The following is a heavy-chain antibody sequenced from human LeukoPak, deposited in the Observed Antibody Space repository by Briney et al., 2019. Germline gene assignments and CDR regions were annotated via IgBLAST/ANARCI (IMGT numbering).Heavy chain of an antibody. CDR3: KHSSGSFDY. CDR1: GGSFSGYY. J-gene: IGHJ4*02. V-gene: IGHV4-34*01. CDR2: INHSGST. D-gene: IGHD3-22*01. Sequence: SSETLSLTCAVYGGSFSGYYWSWIRQPPGKGLEWIGEINHSGSTNYNPSLKSRVTISVDTSKNQFSLKLSSVTAADTAVYYCKHSSGSFDYWGQGTLVTVSS.